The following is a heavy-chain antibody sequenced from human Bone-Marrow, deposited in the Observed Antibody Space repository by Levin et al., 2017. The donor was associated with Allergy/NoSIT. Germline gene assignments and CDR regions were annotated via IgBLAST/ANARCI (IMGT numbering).Heavy chain of an antibody. CDR2: ISSRSNYI. V-gene: IGHV3-21*01. CDR3: ARDRAASAVAGPYYFDC. D-gene: IGHD6-19*01. Sequence: GESLKISCAASGFTFSSNSMNWVRQAPGKGLEWVSSISSRSNYIYYADSVKGRFTISRDNAKHSLYLQMNSLRVDDTAVYYCARDRAASAVAGPYYFDCWGQGTLVTVSS. J-gene: IGHJ4*02. CDR1: GFTFSSNS.